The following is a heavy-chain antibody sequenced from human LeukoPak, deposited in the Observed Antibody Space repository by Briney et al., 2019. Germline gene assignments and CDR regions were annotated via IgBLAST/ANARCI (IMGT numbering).Heavy chain of an antibody. J-gene: IGHJ4*02. D-gene: IGHD1-14*01. V-gene: IGHV4-30-2*01. CDR2: IYHSGST. CDR3: ASFFRVAEQEPYYFDY. CDR1: GGFISSGGYY. Sequence: SETLSLTCTVSGGFISSGGYYWSWIRQPPGKGVEWIGYIYHSGSTYYNPSLKSRVTISVDRSKNQFSLKLSSVTAADTAVYYCASFFRVAEQEPYYFDYWGQGTLVTVSS.